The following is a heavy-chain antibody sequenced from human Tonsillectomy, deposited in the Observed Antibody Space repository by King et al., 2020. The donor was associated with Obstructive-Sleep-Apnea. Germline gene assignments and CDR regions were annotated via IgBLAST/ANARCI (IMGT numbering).Heavy chain of an antibody. J-gene: IGHJ4*02. Sequence: VQLVESGGGVVQPGRSLRLSCAASGFTFSSYAMHWVRQAPGKGLEWVAVTSYDGSNEYYADSVKGRFTISRDNSKNTRYLQMTSLSVVDTAVYFCARGRHDIVVLPAAIDYWGQGTLVTVSS. V-gene: IGHV3-30-3*01. CDR2: TSYDGSNE. CDR3: ARGRHDIVVLPAAIDY. CDR1: GFTFSSYA. D-gene: IGHD2-2*01.